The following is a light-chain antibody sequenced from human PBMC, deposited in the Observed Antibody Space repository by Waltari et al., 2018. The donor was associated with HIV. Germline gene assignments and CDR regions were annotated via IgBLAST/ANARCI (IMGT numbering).Light chain of an antibody. CDR1: DSDFGFYNF. V-gene: IGLV2-14*03. J-gene: IGLJ3*02. CDR3: ASYTANHTVM. Sequence: SALTQPASVSGFPGQSITISCTGADSDFGFYNFVSWYQQHPGKVPKVILYDVDIRASGVSDRFSGSKSGNPASLTISGLQTEDEADYYCASYTANHTVMFGGGTKVTVL. CDR2: DVD.